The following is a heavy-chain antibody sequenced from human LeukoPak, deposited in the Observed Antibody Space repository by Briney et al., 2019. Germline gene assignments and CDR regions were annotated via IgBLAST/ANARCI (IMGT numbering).Heavy chain of an antibody. CDR2: IYYSGST. D-gene: IGHD3-10*01. Sequence: SETLSLTCTVSGGSISSSSYYWSWIRQPPGKGLEWIGYIYYSGSTNYNPSLKSRVTISVDTSKNQFSLKLSSVTAADTAVYYCARDYLRTPYYYGSGPRDYWGQGTLVTVSS. CDR3: ARDYLRTPYYYGSGPRDY. CDR1: GGSISSSSYY. J-gene: IGHJ4*02. V-gene: IGHV4-61*01.